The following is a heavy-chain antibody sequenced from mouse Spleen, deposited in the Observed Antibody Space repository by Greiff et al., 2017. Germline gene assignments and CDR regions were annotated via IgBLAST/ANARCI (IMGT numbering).Heavy chain of an antibody. D-gene: IGHD2-4*01. J-gene: IGHJ2*01. CDR3: ARSARLRRGYYFDY. Sequence: QVQLQQPGAELVKPGASVKLSCKASGYTFTSYWMQWVKQRPGPGLEWIGEIDPSDSYTNYNQKFKGKATLTVDTSSSTAYMQLSSLTSEDSAVYYCARSARLRRGYYFDYWGQGTTLTVSS. V-gene: IGHV1-50*01. CDR1: GYTFTSYW. CDR2: IDPSDSYT.